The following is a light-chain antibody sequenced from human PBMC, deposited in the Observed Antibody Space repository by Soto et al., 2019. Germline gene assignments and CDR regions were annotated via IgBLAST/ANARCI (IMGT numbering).Light chain of an antibody. J-gene: IGLJ1*01. CDR1: SSDVGGYNY. CDR2: EVS. CDR3: NSYTISSTYV. V-gene: IGLV2-14*01. Sequence: QSALTQPASVSGSPGQSITISCTGTSSDVGGYNYVSWYQQHPGKAPKLMIYEVSNRPSGVSNRFSGSKSGNTASLTISGLQAEDEADYYCNSYTISSTYVFGTGTKVT.